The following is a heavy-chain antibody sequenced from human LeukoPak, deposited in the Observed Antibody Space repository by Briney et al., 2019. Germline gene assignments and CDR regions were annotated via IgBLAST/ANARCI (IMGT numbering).Heavy chain of an antibody. CDR1: GYTFTGYY. V-gene: IGHV1-2*02. Sequence: GASVKVSCKASGYTFTGYYMHWVRQTPGQGLEWVGWINPNGGGTNYAQKFQGRVTLTRDTSITTAYLEVTRLESDGTAIYFCARENNSGWYRKAAFDYWGQGALVTVTS. J-gene: IGHJ4*02. CDR3: ARENNSGWYRKAAFDY. CDR2: INPNGGGT. D-gene: IGHD6-19*01.